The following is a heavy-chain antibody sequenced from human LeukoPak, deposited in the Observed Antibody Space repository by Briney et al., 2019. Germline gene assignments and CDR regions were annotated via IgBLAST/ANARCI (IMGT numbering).Heavy chain of an antibody. V-gene: IGHV1-18*01. CDR1: GYTFTSYG. CDR3: ARDGSGSYYYYYYYMDF. CDR2: ISAYNGNT. J-gene: IGHJ6*03. Sequence: ATVKISCKASGYTFTSYGISWVRQAPGQGIEGMGWISAYNGNTNYSQKLQGRVTMSTDTSTSTAYMELRSLRSDDTAVYYCARDGSGSYYYYYYYMDFWGKGTPVTVSS. D-gene: IGHD3-10*01.